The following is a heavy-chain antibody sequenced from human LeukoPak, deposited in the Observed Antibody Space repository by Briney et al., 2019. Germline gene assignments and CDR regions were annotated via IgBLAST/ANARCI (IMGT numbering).Heavy chain of an antibody. CDR1: GGSISSGGYY. D-gene: IGHD6-6*01. V-gene: IGHV4-30-2*01. CDR3: ASSEYSSRQFDSYDY. J-gene: IGHJ4*02. CDR2: IYHSGST. Sequence: SQTLSLTCTVSGGSISSGGYYWSWIRQPPGKGLEWIGYIYHSGSTYYNPSLKSRVTISVDRSKNQFSLKLSSVTAADTAVYYCASSEYSSRQFDSYDYWGQGTLVTVSS.